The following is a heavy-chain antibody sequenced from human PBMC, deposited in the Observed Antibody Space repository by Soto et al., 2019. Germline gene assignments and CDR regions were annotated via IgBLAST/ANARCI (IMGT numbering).Heavy chain of an antibody. Sequence: PSETLSLTCTVSGGSISSPNFYWSWIRQHPGKGLEWIGHIYYNGTTYYNPTLKSRVSISVDTSKNQFSLKLSSVTAADTAVYYCARVPDRWGQGTLVTVSS. J-gene: IGHJ5*02. CDR3: ARVPDR. CDR2: IYYNGTT. V-gene: IGHV4-31*03. CDR1: GGSISSPNFY. D-gene: IGHD2-2*01.